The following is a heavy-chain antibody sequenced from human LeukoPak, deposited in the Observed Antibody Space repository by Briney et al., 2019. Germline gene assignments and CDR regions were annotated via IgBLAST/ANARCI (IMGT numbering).Heavy chain of an antibody. V-gene: IGHV1-2*02. D-gene: IGHD3-10*01. CDR2: INPNSGGT. CDR3: ARRRVRGVIFFDP. J-gene: IGHJ5*02. CDR1: GYTFTGYY. Sequence: ASVKVSCKASGYTFTGYYMHWVRQAPGQGLEWMGWINPNSGGTNYAQKFQGRVTTTRDTSISTAYMELSRLRSDDTAVYYCARRRVRGVIFFDPWGQGTLVTVSS.